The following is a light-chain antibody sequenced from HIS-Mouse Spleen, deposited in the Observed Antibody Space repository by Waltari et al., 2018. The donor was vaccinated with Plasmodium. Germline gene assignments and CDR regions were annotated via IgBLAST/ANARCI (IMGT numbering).Light chain of an antibody. J-gene: IGLJ3*02. Sequence: SYELTQPPSVSVSPGQTARITCSRGALPKQSDCWYQQDPGQAPVLEIYKDLERPSGIPERFSGSSSGTTVTLTISGVQAEDEADYYCQSADSSGTPNWVFGGGTKLTVL. CDR2: KDL. CDR3: QSADSSGTPNWV. CDR1: ALPKQS. V-gene: IGLV3-25*03.